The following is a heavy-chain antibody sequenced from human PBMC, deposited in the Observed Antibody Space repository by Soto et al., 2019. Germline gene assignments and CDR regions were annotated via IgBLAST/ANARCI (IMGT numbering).Heavy chain of an antibody. Sequence: SETLSLTCTVSGGSISSYYWSWIRQPPGKGLEWIGYIYYSGSTNYNPSLKSRVTISVDTSKNQFSLKLSSVTGADTAVYYCARDGGRTYYYDSSGYYAFDIWGQGTMVTVSS. CDR1: GGSISSYY. V-gene: IGHV4-59*01. CDR3: ARDGGRTYYYDSSGYYAFDI. J-gene: IGHJ3*02. D-gene: IGHD3-22*01. CDR2: IYYSGST.